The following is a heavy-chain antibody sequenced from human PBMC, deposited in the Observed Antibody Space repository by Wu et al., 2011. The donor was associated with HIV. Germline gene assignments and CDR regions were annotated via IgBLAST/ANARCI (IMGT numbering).Heavy chain of an antibody. D-gene: IGHD1-14*01. J-gene: IGHJ6*02. CDR3: ASQPDTTMTGYYYYGMDV. V-gene: IGHV1-69*05. CDR2: IIPFFGTA. CDR1: GGTFTSYA. Sequence: QLVQSGAEVKKPGSSVKVSCKASGGTFTSYAVSWVRLTPGQGLEWMGGIIPFFGTANYAQKFQGRVTITTDESTSTVYMELSSLRSEDTAVYYCASQPDTTMTGYYYYGMDVWGQGTKVTVSS.